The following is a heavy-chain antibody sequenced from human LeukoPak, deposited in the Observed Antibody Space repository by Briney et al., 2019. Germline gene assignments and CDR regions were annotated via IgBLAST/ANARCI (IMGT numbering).Heavy chain of an antibody. Sequence: APVKVSCKASGGTFSSYAISWVRQAPGQGLEWMGGIIPIFGTANYAQKFQGRVTITADESTSTAYMELSSLRSEDTAVYYCARERDYVWGSYSIDAFDIWGQGTMVTVSS. V-gene: IGHV1-69*13. CDR3: ARERDYVWGSYSIDAFDI. J-gene: IGHJ3*02. CDR1: GGTFSSYA. D-gene: IGHD3-16*01. CDR2: IIPIFGTA.